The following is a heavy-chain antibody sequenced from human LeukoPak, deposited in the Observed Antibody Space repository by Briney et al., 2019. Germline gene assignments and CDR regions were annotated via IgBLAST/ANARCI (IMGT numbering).Heavy chain of an antibody. D-gene: IGHD6-13*01. CDR1: GFTFSTNH. V-gene: IGHV3-23*01. CDR3: ARVPAAGTGPDY. J-gene: IGHJ4*02. CDR2: ISDTGVTT. Sequence: GGSLRLSCAASGFTFSTNHLGWVRQAPGKGLEWVSAISDTGVTTYYADSVKGRFTISRDNSKNTLYVQMNSLRAEDTAVYYCARVPAAGTGPDYWGQGTLVTVSS.